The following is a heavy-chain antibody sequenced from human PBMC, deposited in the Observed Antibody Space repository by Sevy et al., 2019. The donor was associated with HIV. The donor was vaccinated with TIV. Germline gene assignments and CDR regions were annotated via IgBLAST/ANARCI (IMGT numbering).Heavy chain of an antibody. D-gene: IGHD6-13*01. CDR1: GVSISPYY. CDR2: SGNT. J-gene: IGHJ4*02. Sequence: SETLSLTCTVSGVSISPYYWAWIRQPPGKGLECIGFSGNTNYNPSLNTRVTTSVDTSKNQFSLNLSSVTAADTAIYYCARGGPNQQQLDYFDYWGQGTLVTVSS. CDR3: ARGGPNQQQLDYFDY. V-gene: IGHV4-59*01.